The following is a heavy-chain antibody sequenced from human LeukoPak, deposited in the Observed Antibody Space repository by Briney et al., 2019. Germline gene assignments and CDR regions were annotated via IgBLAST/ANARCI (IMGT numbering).Heavy chain of an antibody. CDR3: ASNYGSGSYYNGIDY. Sequence: GGSLRLSCAASGFTFSSYAMHWVRQAPGKGLEWVAVISYDGSNKYYADSVKGRFTISRDNSKNTLYLQMNSLRAEDTALYYCASNYGSGSYYNGIDYWGQGTLVTVSS. D-gene: IGHD3-10*01. CDR2: ISYDGSNK. CDR1: GFTFSSYA. V-gene: IGHV3-30*04. J-gene: IGHJ4*02.